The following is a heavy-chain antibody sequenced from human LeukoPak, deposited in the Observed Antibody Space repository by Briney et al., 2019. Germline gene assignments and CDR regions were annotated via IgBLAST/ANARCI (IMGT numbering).Heavy chain of an antibody. D-gene: IGHD6-6*01. J-gene: IGHJ4*02. CDR1: GYSFTSYW. Sequence: GESLKISCKGSGYSFTSYWIGWVRQMPGKGLEWMGIIYPGDSDTRYSPSFQGQVTISADKSISTAYLQWSSLKASGTAMYYCARQLGYSSSSSPFVYWGQGTLVTVSS. CDR3: ARQLGYSSSSSPFVY. V-gene: IGHV5-51*01. CDR2: IYPGDSDT.